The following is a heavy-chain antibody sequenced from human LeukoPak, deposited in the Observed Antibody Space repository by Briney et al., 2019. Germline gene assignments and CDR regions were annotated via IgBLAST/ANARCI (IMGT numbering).Heavy chain of an antibody. CDR1: GGSVSSGNYY. CDR3: ARDLGVMVRAFDI. CDR2: MSNSGHT. Sequence: SETLSLTCTVSGGSVSSGNYYWSWIRQPPGKGLEWIGFMSNSGHTDSTPSLKSRVTISVDTSKNQFSLKLNSVTAADTAVYYCARDLGVMVRAFDIWGQGTMVTVSS. D-gene: IGHD5-18*01. V-gene: IGHV4-61*01. J-gene: IGHJ3*02.